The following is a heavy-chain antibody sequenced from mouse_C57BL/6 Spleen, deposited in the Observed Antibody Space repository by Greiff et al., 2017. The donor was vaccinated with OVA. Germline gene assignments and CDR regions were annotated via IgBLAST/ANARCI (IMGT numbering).Heavy chain of an antibody. D-gene: IGHD1-1*01. CDR2: ILPSIGRT. V-gene: IGHV15-2*01. CDR3: ARSYYGSSYYFDY. Sequence: VQLQESGSELRSPGSSVKLSCKDFDSEVFPIAYMSWVRQKPGHGFEWIGGILPSIGRTIYGEKFEDKATLDADTLSNTAYLELNSLTSEDSAIYYCARSYYGSSYYFDYWGQGTTLTVSS. CDR1: DSEVFPIAY. J-gene: IGHJ2*01.